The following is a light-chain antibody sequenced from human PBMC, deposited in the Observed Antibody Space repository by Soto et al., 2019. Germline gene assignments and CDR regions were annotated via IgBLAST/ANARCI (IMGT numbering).Light chain of an antibody. J-gene: IGLJ1*01. V-gene: IGLV1-40*01. CDR1: SSNIGAGYD. Sequence: QSVLTQPPSVSGAPGQRVTISCTGSSSNIGAGYDVHWYQQLPGTAPKLLIYGNSNRPSGGPDRFSGSKSGTSASLAITGLQAEDEADYYCQSYDSSLSFYVFGTGTKVTVL. CDR3: QSYDSSLSFYV. CDR2: GNS.